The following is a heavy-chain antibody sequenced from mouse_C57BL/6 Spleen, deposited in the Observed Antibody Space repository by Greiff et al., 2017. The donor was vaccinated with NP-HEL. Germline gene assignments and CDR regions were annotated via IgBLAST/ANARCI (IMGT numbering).Heavy chain of an antibody. Sequence: EVQLQQSGTVLARPGASVKMSCKTSGYTFTSYWMHWVKQRPGQGLEWIGAIYPGNSDTSYNQKFKGKAKLTAVTSASTAYMELSSLTNEDSAVYYCTSGDDYEGYYFDYWGQGTTLTVSS. D-gene: IGHD2-4*01. CDR2: IYPGNSDT. V-gene: IGHV1-5*01. CDR3: TSGDDYEGYYFDY. J-gene: IGHJ2*01. CDR1: GYTFTSYW.